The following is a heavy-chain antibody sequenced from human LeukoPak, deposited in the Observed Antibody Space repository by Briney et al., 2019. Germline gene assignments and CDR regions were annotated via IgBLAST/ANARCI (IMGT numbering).Heavy chain of an antibody. CDR2: ISPYNGNT. J-gene: IGHJ4*02. Sequence: SVQVSCKASGYDFTSVGITWVRRAPGQGLEWMGWISPYNGNTRYAQKFRARVAMTTDTSTTTAYMELRGLRFNDTAVYYCARAGSGSGWYFDYWGQGTVVAVSS. CDR1: GYDFTSVG. V-gene: IGHV1-18*01. D-gene: IGHD6-19*01. CDR3: ARAGSGSGWYFDY.